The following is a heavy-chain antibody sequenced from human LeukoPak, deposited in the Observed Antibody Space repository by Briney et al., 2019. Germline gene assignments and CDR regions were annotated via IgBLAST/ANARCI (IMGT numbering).Heavy chain of an antibody. Sequence: GGSLRLSRAASGFTFSSYGMHWVRQAPGKGLEWVAVISYDGSNKYYADSVKGRFTISRDNSKNTLYLQMNSLRAEDTAVYYCAKADREVVTEDAFDIWGQGTMVTVSS. J-gene: IGHJ3*02. CDR1: GFTFSSYG. CDR3: AKADREVVTEDAFDI. D-gene: IGHD2-21*02. CDR2: ISYDGSNK. V-gene: IGHV3-30*18.